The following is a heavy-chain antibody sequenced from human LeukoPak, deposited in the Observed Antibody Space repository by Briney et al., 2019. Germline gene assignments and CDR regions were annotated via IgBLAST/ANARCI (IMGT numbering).Heavy chain of an antibody. Sequence: GSLRLSCATSGFTFSTYWMSWIRQPPGKGLEWIGEINHSGSTNYNPSLKSRVTISVDTSKNQFSLKLSSVTAADTAVYYCARKPFYFDYWGQGTLVTVSS. J-gene: IGHJ4*02. V-gene: IGHV4-34*01. D-gene: IGHD1-14*01. CDR3: ARKPFYFDY. CDR1: GFTFSTYW. CDR2: INHSGST.